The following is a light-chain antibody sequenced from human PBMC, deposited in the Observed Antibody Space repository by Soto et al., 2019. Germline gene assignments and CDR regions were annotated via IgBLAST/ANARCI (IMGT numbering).Light chain of an antibody. Sequence: DIQLTQSPPSLSASVGDRVTITYRVSQDINTYLNCYGHKPGEVPNLLIYRAFNLQSGLPSRFSGSGSGTDFSLTISSLQPEDAAICCAQRSNNAPPDGDLSFGGGTKVDIK. J-gene: IGKJ4*01. CDR1: QDINTY. CDR3: QRSNNAPPDGDLS. CDR2: RAF. V-gene: IGKV1-27*01.